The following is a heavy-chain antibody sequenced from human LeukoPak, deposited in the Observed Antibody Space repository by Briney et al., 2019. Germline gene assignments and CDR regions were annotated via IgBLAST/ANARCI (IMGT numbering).Heavy chain of an antibody. V-gene: IGHV1-46*01. CDR3: ARTGIVGATFYWFDP. J-gene: IGHJ5*02. D-gene: IGHD1-26*01. Sequence: ASVKVSCKASGYTFTSYYMHWVRQAPGQGLEWMGIINPSGGSTSYAQKFQGRVTMTRDMSTSTVYMELSSLRSEDTAVYYCARTGIVGATFYWFDPWGQGTLVTVSS. CDR2: INPSGGST. CDR1: GYTFTSYY.